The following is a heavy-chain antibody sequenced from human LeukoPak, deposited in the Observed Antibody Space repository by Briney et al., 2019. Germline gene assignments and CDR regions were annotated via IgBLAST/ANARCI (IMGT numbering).Heavy chain of an antibody. CDR2: IYYSGST. V-gene: IGHV4-59*01. CDR3: ARGGAVTTDLDY. Sequence: ETLSLTCTVSGGSISSYYWSWIRQPPGRGLEWIGYIYYSGSTNYNPSLKSRVTISVDTSKNQFSLKLSSVTAADTAVYYCARGGAVTTDLDYWGQGTLVTVSS. CDR1: GGSISSYY. J-gene: IGHJ4*02. D-gene: IGHD4-17*01.